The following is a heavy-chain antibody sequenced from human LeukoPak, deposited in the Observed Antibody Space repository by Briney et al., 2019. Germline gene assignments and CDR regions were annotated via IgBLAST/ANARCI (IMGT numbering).Heavy chain of an antibody. V-gene: IGHV1-24*01. Sequence: ASVTVSCTVSGYTLTELSMHWVRQAPGKGLEWMGGFDPEDGETIYAQKFQGRVTMTEDTSTDTAYMELSSLRSEDTAVYYCAISGSYDYYYGMDVWGQGTTVTVSS. CDR1: GYTLTELS. CDR3: AISGSYDYYYGMDV. D-gene: IGHD1-26*01. CDR2: FDPEDGET. J-gene: IGHJ6*02.